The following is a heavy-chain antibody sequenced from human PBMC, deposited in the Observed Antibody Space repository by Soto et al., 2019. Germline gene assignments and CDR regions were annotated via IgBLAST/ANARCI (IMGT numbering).Heavy chain of an antibody. D-gene: IGHD3-16*01. CDR1: GFTFDDYA. V-gene: IGHV3-9*01. CDR3: AKDRSQVGVFEYFDY. J-gene: IGHJ4*02. Sequence: EVQLVESGGGLVQPGRSLRLSCAASGFTFDDYAMHWVRQAPGKGLEWVSGISWNSGSIGYADSVKGRFTISRDNAKNSLYLQMNSLRAEDTAVYYCAKDRSQVGVFEYFDYWGQGTLVTVSS. CDR2: ISWNSGSI.